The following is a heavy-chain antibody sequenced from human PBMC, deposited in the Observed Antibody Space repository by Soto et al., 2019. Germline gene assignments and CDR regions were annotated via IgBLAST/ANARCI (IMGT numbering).Heavy chain of an antibody. V-gene: IGHV6-1*01. CDR2: TYQRSKWYN. Sequence: SQTLSLTCAISGDSVSNNNAAWNWIRQSPSRGLEWLGRTYQRSKWYNDYAVSVKGRVTINADTSKNQFSLHLNSVPPEDTAVYYCAREAVAVPRYSSTYYFDSWGQGTLVTVSS. CDR3: AREAVAVPRYSSTYYFDS. J-gene: IGHJ4*02. CDR1: GDSVSNNNAA. D-gene: IGHD6-19*01.